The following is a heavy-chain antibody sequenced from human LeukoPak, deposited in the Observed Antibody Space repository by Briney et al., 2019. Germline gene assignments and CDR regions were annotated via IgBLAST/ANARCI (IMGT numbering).Heavy chain of an antibody. Sequence: PSETLSLTCTVSGGSISNYHWSWIRQPAGKGLEWISQIHTSGSTNYNPPLKSRVTMSIDTPENQLSLTIRSVAAADTAVYYCARWDISSGWSFDYWGQGILVTVSS. CDR1: GGSISNYH. CDR2: IHTSGST. J-gene: IGHJ4*02. CDR3: ARWDISSGWSFDY. D-gene: IGHD6-19*01. V-gene: IGHV4-4*07.